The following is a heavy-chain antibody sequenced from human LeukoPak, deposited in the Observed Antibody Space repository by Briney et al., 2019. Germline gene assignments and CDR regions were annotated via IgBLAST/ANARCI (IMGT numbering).Heavy chain of an antibody. D-gene: IGHD6-13*01. Sequence: PGGSLRLSCAASGFTFNNYAMSWVRQAPGKGLEWVSAISGGGYSTYYADSEKGRFTISRDNSKDTMYLQMNSLRAEDTAVYYCAKPDNSWSFDYWGQGTLVTVSS. CDR3: AKPDNSWSFDY. V-gene: IGHV3-23*01. CDR1: GFTFNNYA. CDR2: ISGGGYST. J-gene: IGHJ4*02.